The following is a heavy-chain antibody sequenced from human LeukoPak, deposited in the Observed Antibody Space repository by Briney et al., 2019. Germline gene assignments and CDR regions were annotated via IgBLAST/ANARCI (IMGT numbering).Heavy chain of an antibody. D-gene: IGHD3-22*01. CDR1: GFTFNSYS. V-gene: IGHV3-48*01. CDR3: ARGSYDSSGYYSGAGARADY. J-gene: IGHJ4*02. Sequence: GGSLRLSCAASGFTFNSYSMNWVRQAPGKGLEWVSYISSSSSTIYYAGSVRGRFTISRDNAKNSLYLQMNSLRAEDTAVCHCARGSYDSSGYYSGAGARADYWGRGTLVTVSS. CDR2: ISSSSSTI.